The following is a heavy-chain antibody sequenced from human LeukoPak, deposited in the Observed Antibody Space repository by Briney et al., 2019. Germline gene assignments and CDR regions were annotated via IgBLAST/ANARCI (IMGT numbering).Heavy chain of an antibody. Sequence: GGSLRLSCAASGFTFSADWMNWVRQTPGKGLEWVAVIFYDGTIQYYSDSVRGRLIVSRDNPKNTLYLQMNSLRAEDTAVYYCARDPRGPAGYDSPARDTFDYWGQGTLVTVSS. CDR1: GFTFSADW. D-gene: IGHD3-22*01. J-gene: IGHJ4*02. V-gene: IGHV3-30*03. CDR2: IFYDGTIQ. CDR3: ARDPRGPAGYDSPARDTFDY.